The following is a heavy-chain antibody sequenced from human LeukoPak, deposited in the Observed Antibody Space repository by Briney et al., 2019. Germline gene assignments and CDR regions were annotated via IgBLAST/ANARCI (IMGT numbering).Heavy chain of an antibody. Sequence: AGGSLRLSCAASGFTFSSYEINWVRKAPGKGLEWVSYISSSGSNKYYADSVKGRFTISRDNAKNSLYLQMSSLRAEDTAVYYCARVLSTVTTFDYWGQGTLVTVSS. J-gene: IGHJ4*02. CDR3: ARVLSTVTTFDY. D-gene: IGHD4-17*01. V-gene: IGHV3-48*03. CDR1: GFTFSSYE. CDR2: ISSSGSNK.